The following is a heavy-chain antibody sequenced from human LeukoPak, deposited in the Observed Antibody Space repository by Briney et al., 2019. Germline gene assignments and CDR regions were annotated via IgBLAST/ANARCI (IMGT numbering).Heavy chain of an antibody. D-gene: IGHD6-19*01. CDR3: ARTFSSGWYSPTDY. J-gene: IGHJ4*02. V-gene: IGHV3-30-3*01. CDR2: ISYDGSNK. CDR1: GFTFSSYA. Sequence: GRSLRLSCAASGFTFSSYAMHWVRQAPGKGLEWVAVISYDGSNKYYADSVKGRLTISRDNSKNTLYLQMNSLRAEDTAVYYCARTFSSGWYSPTDYWGQGTLVTVSS.